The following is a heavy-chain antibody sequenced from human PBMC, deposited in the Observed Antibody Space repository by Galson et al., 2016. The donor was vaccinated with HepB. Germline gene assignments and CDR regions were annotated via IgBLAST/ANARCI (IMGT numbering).Heavy chain of an antibody. CDR2: ISYDGSNK. Sequence: LRLSCAASGFTFSSYGMHWVRQAPGKGLEWVAVISYDGSNKYYADSVKGRFTISRDNSKNTLYLQMNSLRAEDTAVYYCAKVVRFLEWSYVMDVWGQGTTVTVSS. D-gene: IGHD3-3*01. CDR1: GFTFSSYG. CDR3: AKVVRFLEWSYVMDV. V-gene: IGHV3-30*18. J-gene: IGHJ6*02.